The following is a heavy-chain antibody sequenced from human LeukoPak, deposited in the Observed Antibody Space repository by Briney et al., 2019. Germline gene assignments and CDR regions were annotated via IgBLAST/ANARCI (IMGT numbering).Heavy chain of an antibody. J-gene: IGHJ5*02. D-gene: IGHD1-1*01. CDR2: INPNSGGT. Sequence: ASVKVSCKASGYTFTGYYMHWVRQAPGQGLEWMGWINPNSGGTNYAQKFQGRVTMARDTSISTAYMELSRLRSDDTAVYYCARWAGRTFRWFDPWGQGTLVTVSS. CDR1: GYTFTGYY. CDR3: ARWAGRTFRWFDP. V-gene: IGHV1-2*02.